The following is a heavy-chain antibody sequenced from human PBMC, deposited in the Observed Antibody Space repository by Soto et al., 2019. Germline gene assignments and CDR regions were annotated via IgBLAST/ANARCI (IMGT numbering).Heavy chain of an antibody. D-gene: IGHD2-2*01. Sequence: ASVKVSCKASGYTFTSYGISWVRQAPGQGLEWMGWISAYNGNTNYAQKLQGRVTMTTDTSTSTAYMELRSLRSDDTAVYYCARDFIVVVPAAPGYWGQGTLVTV. CDR3: ARDFIVVVPAAPGY. CDR1: GYTFTSYG. J-gene: IGHJ4*02. V-gene: IGHV1-18*01. CDR2: ISAYNGNT.